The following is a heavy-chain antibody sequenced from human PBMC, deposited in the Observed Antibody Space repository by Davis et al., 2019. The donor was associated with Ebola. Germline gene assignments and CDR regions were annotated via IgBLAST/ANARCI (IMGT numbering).Heavy chain of an antibody. CDR1: GFRFSNFW. CDR2: INTDGSTT. Sequence: PGGSLRLSCTASGFRFSNFWLHWVRQVPGKGLVWVSRINTDGSTTIYADSVKGRFTISRDNAKNTLYLQVNSLRDEDTGVYFCARDNYISAFYYYHFMDVWGQGTTVTVSS. J-gene: IGHJ6*02. V-gene: IGHV3-74*01. D-gene: IGHD1-7*01. CDR3: ARDNYISAFYYYHFMDV.